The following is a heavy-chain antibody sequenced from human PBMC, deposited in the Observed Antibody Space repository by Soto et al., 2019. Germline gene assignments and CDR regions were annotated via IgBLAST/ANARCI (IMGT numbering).Heavy chain of an antibody. J-gene: IGHJ6*01. CDR2: IRNKANNYAT. Sequence: GESLRLSCEASGFLLSFSAVHWVRQASGKGLEWDGRIRNKANNYATAYAASVKGRFTVSRDDSKNTAYLQMNSLKTEDSAVYYCTRLEYDVDVWGQGTTVTVSS. V-gene: IGHV3-73*01. CDR3: TRLEYDVDV. CDR1: GFLLSFSA.